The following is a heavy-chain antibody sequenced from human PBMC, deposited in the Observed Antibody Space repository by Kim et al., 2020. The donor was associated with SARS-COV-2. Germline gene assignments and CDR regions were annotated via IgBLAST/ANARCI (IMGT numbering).Heavy chain of an antibody. Sequence: SGPTLVNPTQTLTLTCTFSGFSLSTSSVGVGWVRQPPGKALQWLALIYWDDDKRYSPWLESRLTITKDTSKNQVVLTMANMEPGDTATYYCTHRGGWTYSQGRQEFDYWRPGIPVTVSS. D-gene: IGHD1-26*01. V-gene: IGHV2-5*02. CDR1: GFSLSTSSVG. CDR2: IYWDDDK. J-gene: IGHJ4*02. CDR3: THRGGWTYSQGRQEFDY.